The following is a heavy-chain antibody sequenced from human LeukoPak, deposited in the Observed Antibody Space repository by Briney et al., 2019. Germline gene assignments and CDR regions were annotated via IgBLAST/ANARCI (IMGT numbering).Heavy chain of an antibody. CDR1: GGTFSSSA. J-gene: IGHJ6*02. CDR3: ARDQGLTAPPPYGLDV. D-gene: IGHD5-18*01. CDR2: IIPARNIT. V-gene: IGHV1-69*04. Sequence: SVKVSCKTSGGTFSSSAITWVRQAPGQGLEWMGRIIPARNITSYAQKFQGRVTITADTSTSTAYMELSSLRSEETAVYYCARDQGLTAPPPYGLDVWGQGTTVTVSS.